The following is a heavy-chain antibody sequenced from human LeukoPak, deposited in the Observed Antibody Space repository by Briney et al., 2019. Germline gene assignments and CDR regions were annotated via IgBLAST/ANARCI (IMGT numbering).Heavy chain of an antibody. CDR3: ARGGSSCYGCHDWFDP. D-gene: IGHD2-2*01. Sequence: SETLSLTCSVSGGSIRNYYLSWIRQSPGRGLEWIVNVDKRGSTNYNPSFKSRVIVSSDTSRNEFSLKLNSVTAADTAIYYCARGGSSCYGCHDWFDPWGQGTRVTVSS. CDR2: VDKRGST. V-gene: IGHV4-59*08. J-gene: IGHJ5*02. CDR1: GGSIRNYY.